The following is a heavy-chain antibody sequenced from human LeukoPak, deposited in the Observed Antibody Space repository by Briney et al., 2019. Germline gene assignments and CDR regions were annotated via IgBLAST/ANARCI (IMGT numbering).Heavy chain of an antibody. D-gene: IGHD2-15*01. Sequence: ASVKVSCKASGYIFTRYGISWVRQAPGQGLGWMGWISAHYGNTNYAQKFQGRLTMTTDTSTNTAYMELRSLRPDDTAVYYCARDFFHGHCSGLSCFLLDYWGQGSLVTVSS. CDR2: ISAHYGNT. CDR1: GYIFTRYG. CDR3: ARDFFHGHCSGLSCFLLDY. V-gene: IGHV1-18*01. J-gene: IGHJ4*02.